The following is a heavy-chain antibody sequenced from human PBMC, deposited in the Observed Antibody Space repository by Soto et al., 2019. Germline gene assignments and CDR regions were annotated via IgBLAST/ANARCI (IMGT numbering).Heavy chain of an antibody. D-gene: IGHD3-22*01. J-gene: IGHJ5*02. CDR3: ASIYDSSGYYYGNNWFDP. CDR2: IYYSGGT. CDR1: GASIGSGYYY. V-gene: IGHV4-31*02. Sequence: SETLSLTCTVSGASIGSGYYYWSWIRQHPGKGLEWIGYIYYSGGTYYNPSLKSRVTISVDTSKNQFSLELSSVTAADTAVYYCASIYDSSGYYYGNNWFDPWGQGTLVTVSS.